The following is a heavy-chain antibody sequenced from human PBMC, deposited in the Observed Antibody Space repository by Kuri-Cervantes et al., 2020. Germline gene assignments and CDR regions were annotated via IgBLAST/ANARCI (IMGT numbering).Heavy chain of an antibody. CDR1: GFTFSDYY. CDR2: ISSSGSAI. J-gene: IGHJ6*03. Sequence: GESLKISCAASGFTFSDYYTSWIRQAPGKGLEWVSYISSSGSAIYYADSVKGRFTISRDNAKNSLYLQMNSLRAEDTAVYYCARGARYYYMDVWGKGTTVTVSS. CDR3: ARGARYYYMDV. V-gene: IGHV3-11*01.